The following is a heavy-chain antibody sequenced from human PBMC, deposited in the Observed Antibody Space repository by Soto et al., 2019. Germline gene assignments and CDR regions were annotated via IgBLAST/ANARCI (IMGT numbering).Heavy chain of an antibody. J-gene: IGHJ6*02. CDR1: GGSISSSNW. CDR2: IYHCGST. CDR3: ARDDPDYGMDV. V-gene: IGHV4-4*02. Sequence: PSETLSLTCAVSGGSISSSNWWSWVRQPPGKGLEWIGEIYHCGSTNYTPSLKSRVTISLDKSKNQFSLKLSSVIAADTAVYYCARDDPDYGMDVWGQGTTVTVSS.